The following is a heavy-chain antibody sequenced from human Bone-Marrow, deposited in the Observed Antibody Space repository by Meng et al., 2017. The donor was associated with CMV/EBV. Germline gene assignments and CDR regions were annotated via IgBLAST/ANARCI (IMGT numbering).Heavy chain of an antibody. V-gene: IGHV3-21*01. D-gene: IGHD4/OR15-4a*01. J-gene: IGHJ3*02. CDR1: GFTFSSYS. CDR2: ISSSSSYI. CDR3: ARDQVRAFDI. Sequence: GESLKISCAASGFTFSSYSMNWVRQAPGKGLEWVSSISSSSSYIYYADSVKGRFTISRDNAKNTLYLQMNSLGVEDTAVYYCARDQVRAFDIWGQGTMVTVSS.